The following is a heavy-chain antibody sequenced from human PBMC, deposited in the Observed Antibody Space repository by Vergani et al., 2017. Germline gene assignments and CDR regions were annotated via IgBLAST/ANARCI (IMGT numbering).Heavy chain of an antibody. D-gene: IGHD4-17*01. V-gene: IGHV4-34*01. J-gene: IGHJ4*02. CDR1: GGSFSDYY. CDR2: VNHGGST. Sequence: QVQLQEWGAGLLKTSETLSLTCGVSGGSFSDYYWSWIRQAPGMGLEWIGEVNHGGSTNYNPSLKSRVIISIVTSKNQFSLRLSSVTAADTAVYYCARLNGDYMRLSEYWGQGTLVAVSS. CDR3: ARLNGDYMRLSEY.